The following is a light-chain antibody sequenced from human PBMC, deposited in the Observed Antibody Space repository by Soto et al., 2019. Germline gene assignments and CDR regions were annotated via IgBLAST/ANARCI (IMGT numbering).Light chain of an antibody. CDR2: GAS. CDR3: QQYGSSPRT. Sequence: EIVLTQSPALLSVSPGERVTLSCRASQSVISSIAWYQQKLGQAPRLLIYGASTRATGIPARFSGSGSGTEFFLTISSLQSEDFAMYYCQQYGSSPRTFGQGTKVDIK. CDR1: QSVISS. V-gene: IGKV3-15*01. J-gene: IGKJ1*01.